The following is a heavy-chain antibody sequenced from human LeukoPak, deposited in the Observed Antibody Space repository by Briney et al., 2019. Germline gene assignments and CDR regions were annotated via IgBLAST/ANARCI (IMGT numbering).Heavy chain of an antibody. CDR3: AKGSGYSSSWPPNYFDY. V-gene: IGHV3-23*01. CDR2: INDSGRNT. Sequence: GGTLRVSCTASGFTFRNYGMSWVRQAPGKGLEWVSGINDSGRNTFYADSVKGRFTVSRDNSKNTMYLQMNSLRAEDTAVYYCAKGSGYSSSWPPNYFDYWSQGTLVTVSS. J-gene: IGHJ4*02. CDR1: GFTFRNYG. D-gene: IGHD6-13*01.